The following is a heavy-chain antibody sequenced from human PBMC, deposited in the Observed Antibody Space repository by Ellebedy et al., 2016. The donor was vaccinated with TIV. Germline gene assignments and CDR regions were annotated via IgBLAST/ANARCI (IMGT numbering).Heavy chain of an antibody. Sequence: GGSLRLXCAASGFSFSSTPMHWVRQAPGKGLEWVAVISNDGSATNYPDSVKGRFTISRDNSKNTLYLQMNSLRAEDTAVYYCARERYGDYFSPFDYWGQGTLVTVSS. D-gene: IGHD4-17*01. CDR2: ISNDGSAT. V-gene: IGHV3-30*04. CDR3: ARERYGDYFSPFDY. CDR1: GFSFSSTP. J-gene: IGHJ4*02.